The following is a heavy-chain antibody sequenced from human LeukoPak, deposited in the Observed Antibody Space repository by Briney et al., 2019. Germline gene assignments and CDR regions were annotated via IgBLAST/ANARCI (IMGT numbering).Heavy chain of an antibody. J-gene: IGHJ3*02. CDR1: GGSISSGDYY. V-gene: IGHV4-30-4*01. Sequence: RSSETLSLTCTVSGGSISSGDYYWSWVRQPPGKGLEWIGYIYYSGSTYYNPSLKSRVTISVDTSKNQFSLKLSSVTAADTAVYYCARSPHPEAFDIWGQGTMVTVSS. D-gene: IGHD1-14*01. CDR2: IYYSGST. CDR3: ARSPHPEAFDI.